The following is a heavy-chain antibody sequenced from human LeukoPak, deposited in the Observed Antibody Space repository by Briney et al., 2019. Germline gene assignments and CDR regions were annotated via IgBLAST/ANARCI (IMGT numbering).Heavy chain of an antibody. J-gene: IGHJ4*02. V-gene: IGHV3-15*01. CDR2: IKSKTDGGTT. D-gene: IGHD3-22*01. Sequence: TGGSLRLSCAASGFTFSNAWMSWVRQAPGKGLEWVGRIKSKTDGGTTDYAAPVKGRFTISRDDSKNTLYLQMNSLKTEDTAVYYCTTDQDYYDSSGYHILDYWGQGTLVTVSS. CDR3: TTDQDYYDSSGYHILDY. CDR1: GFTFSNAW.